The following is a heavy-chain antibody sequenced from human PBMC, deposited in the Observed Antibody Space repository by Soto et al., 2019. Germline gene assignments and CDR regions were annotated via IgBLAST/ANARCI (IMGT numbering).Heavy chain of an antibody. CDR3: ARYKGEGVFGVSFDV. CDR2: IYYSGIT. D-gene: IGHD3-3*01. V-gene: IGHV4-59*01. J-gene: IGHJ6*02. CDR1: DSISSYY. Sequence: SETLSLTCSVSDSISSYYWSWIRQPLGKGLEWIGYIYYSGITHYNPSLKTRVTISVDRTKNQFSLKLSSVTAADTAVYYCARYKGEGVFGVSFDVWGQGTTVTVSS.